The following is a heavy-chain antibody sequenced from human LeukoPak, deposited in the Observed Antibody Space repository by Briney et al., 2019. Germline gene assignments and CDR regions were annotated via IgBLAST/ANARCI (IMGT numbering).Heavy chain of an antibody. J-gene: IGHJ4*02. V-gene: IGHV4-59*12. Sequence: SETLSLTCTVSGGSISSYYWNWIRQPPGKGLEWIGYIYYSGSTNYNPSLKSRVTISVDRSKNQFSLKLSSVTAADTAVYYCARGAVRGVMTWDYWGQGTLVTVSS. CDR3: ARGAVRGVMTWDY. CDR1: GGSISSYY. CDR2: IYYSGST. D-gene: IGHD3-10*01.